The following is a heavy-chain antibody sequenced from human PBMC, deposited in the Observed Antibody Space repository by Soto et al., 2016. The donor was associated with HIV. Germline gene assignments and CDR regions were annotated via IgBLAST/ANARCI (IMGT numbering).Heavy chain of an antibody. CDR3: ARSLGDHSGNFDS. V-gene: IGHV1-69*10. CDR1: GGTFGNYA. Sequence: QVQLVQSGAEVKNPGSSVKVSCKVSGGTFGNYAFSWVRQGPGQGLEWMGGIIPILNMAYYEEKFQGRVTVIADKSTSTAYMELNSLRSEDTAVYYCARSLGDHSGNFDSWGQGTLVTVSS. CDR2: IIPILNMA. D-gene: IGHD4-4*01. J-gene: IGHJ4*02.